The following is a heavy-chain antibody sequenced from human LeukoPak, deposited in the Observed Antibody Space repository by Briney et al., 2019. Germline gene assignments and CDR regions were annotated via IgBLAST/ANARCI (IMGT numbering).Heavy chain of an antibody. CDR2: IIPIFGTA. Sequence: ASVKVSCKASGGTFSSYAISWVRQAPGQGLEWMGGIIPIFGTANYAQKFQGRVTITADESTSTAYVELSSPRSEDTAVYYCASGVGYGSGSDYYYYYGMDVWGKGTTVTVSS. CDR3: ASGVGYGSGSDYYYYYGMDV. CDR1: GGTFSSYA. V-gene: IGHV1-69*13. D-gene: IGHD3-10*01. J-gene: IGHJ6*04.